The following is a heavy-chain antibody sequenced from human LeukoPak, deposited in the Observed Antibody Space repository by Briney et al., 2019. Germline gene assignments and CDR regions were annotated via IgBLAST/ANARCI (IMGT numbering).Heavy chain of an antibody. Sequence: SETLSLTCTVSGDSLRRRCLCWIRNPQRPGLGLEWMIYIDYNGRNWDTYYNLALKSRFNFSIDTGEKHFSLRLTSVTAAYTAVYYGANSLRTVSTRNYFDYWGQGTLVIVSS. CDR2: IDYNGRNWDT. D-gene: IGHD5/OR15-5a*01. CDR1: GDSLRRRCLC. V-gene: IGHV4-31*03. CDR3: ANSLRTVSTRNYFDY. J-gene: IGHJ4*02.